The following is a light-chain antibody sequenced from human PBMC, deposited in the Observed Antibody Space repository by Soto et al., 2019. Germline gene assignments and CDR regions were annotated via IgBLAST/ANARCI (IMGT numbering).Light chain of an antibody. CDR2: GSS. J-gene: IGKJ1*01. Sequence: EVVMTQSPATLSVSPGERATLSCRASQSVNANLAWYQQKPGQATRLLIHGSSNRATGIPARFSGSGFGTDFILTISSMKSEELAVYYCQQYNTWLWTFGQGTKVEI. V-gene: IGKV3-15*01. CDR1: QSVNAN. CDR3: QQYNTWLWT.